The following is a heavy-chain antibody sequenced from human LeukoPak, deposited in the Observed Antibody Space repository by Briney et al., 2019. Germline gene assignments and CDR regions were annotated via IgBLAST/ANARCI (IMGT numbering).Heavy chain of an antibody. CDR1: GDSVSSNSAA. J-gene: IGHJ3*02. V-gene: IGHV6-1*01. CDR2: TYYRSKWYN. D-gene: IGHD6-13*01. CDR3: ARDNSAAGLVADTFDI. Sequence: PSQTLSLTCAISGDSVSSNSAAWNWFRQSPPRGLEWLGRTYYRSKWYNDYEVSLKSRMTINPDTSRNLFSLQLNSVTPEDTAVYYCARDNSAAGLVADTFDIWGQGTMVTVSS.